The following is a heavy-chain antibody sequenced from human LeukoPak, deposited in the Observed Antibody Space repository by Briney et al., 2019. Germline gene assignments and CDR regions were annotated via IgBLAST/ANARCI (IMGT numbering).Heavy chain of an antibody. D-gene: IGHD6-19*01. J-gene: IGHJ3*02. CDR3: ARHLGSGWYEIYAAFDI. V-gene: IGHV1-18*01. CDR1: GYTFSNYG. Sequence: ASVKVSCKASGYTFSNYGIIWVRQAPGQGLEWMGWISTYNGNTNYIQKLQGRVTVTTDTSTSTIYMELRSLRSDDTAMYYCARHLGSGWYEIYAAFDIWGQGTMVTVSS. CDR2: ISTYNGNT.